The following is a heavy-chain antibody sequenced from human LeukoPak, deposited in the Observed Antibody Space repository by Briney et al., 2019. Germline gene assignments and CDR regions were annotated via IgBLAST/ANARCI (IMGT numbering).Heavy chain of an antibody. CDR3: AKDRATMIVVVHHADNWFDP. D-gene: IGHD3-22*01. CDR1: GFAFSSYS. CDR2: ISSSSSTI. Sequence: PGGSLRLSCAASGFAFSSYSMNWVRQAPGKGLEWVSYISSSSSTIYYADSVKGRFTISRDNAKNSLYLQMNSLRAEDTAVYYCAKDRATMIVVVHHADNWFDPWGQGTLVTVSS. V-gene: IGHV3-48*01. J-gene: IGHJ5*02.